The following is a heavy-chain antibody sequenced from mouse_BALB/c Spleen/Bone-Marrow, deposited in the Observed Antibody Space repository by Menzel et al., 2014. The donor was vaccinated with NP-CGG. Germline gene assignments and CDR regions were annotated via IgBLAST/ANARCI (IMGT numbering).Heavy chain of an antibody. J-gene: IGHJ1*01. Sequence: VQRVESGAELVKPGASVKLSCKASGYTFTSYYMYWVKQRPGQGLEWIGEINPSNGGTNFNEKFKNKATLTVDKSSSTAYMQLSSLTSEDSAVYYCTRSNYGYWYFDGWGAGTTVTVSS. V-gene: IGHV1S81*02. CDR1: GYTFTSYY. CDR3: TRSNYGYWYFDG. D-gene: IGHD1-1*01. CDR2: INPSNGGT.